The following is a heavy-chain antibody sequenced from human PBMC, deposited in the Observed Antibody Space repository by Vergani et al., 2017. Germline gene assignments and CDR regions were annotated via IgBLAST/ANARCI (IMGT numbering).Heavy chain of an antibody. CDR1: GFPFSSYW. CDR2: IKQDGSEK. CDR3: ARGARDIVVVVAATWNWFDP. V-gene: IGHV3-7*01. D-gene: IGHD2-15*01. J-gene: IGHJ5*02. Sequence: EVQLVESGGGLVQPGGSLRLSCAASGFPFSSYWMSWVRQAPGKGLEWVANIKQDGSEKYYVDSVEGRFTISRDNAKNSLYLQMNSLRAEDTAVYYCARGARDIVVVVAATWNWFDPWGQVTLVTGSS.